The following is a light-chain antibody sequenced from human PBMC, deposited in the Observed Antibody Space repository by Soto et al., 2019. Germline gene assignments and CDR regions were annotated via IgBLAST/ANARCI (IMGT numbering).Light chain of an antibody. J-gene: IGLJ1*01. Sequence: QSVLTQPASVSGSPGQSITISCTGTSSDVGSYNLVSWYQQPPGKAPKLMIYEGSKRPSGVSNRFSGSKSGNTASLTISGLQAEDEADYYCCSYAGSSNDVFGTGTKVTV. CDR1: SSDVGSYNL. CDR2: EGS. CDR3: CSYAGSSNDV. V-gene: IGLV2-23*01.